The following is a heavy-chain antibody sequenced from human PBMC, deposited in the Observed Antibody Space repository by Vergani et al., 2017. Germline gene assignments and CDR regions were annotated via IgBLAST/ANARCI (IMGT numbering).Heavy chain of an antibody. J-gene: IGHJ6*02. CDR1: GYSFTSYW. CDR2: IYPGDSDT. CDR3: ARVVTTSYYYYYYGMDV. D-gene: IGHD2-21*02. Sequence: EVQLVQSGAEVKKPGESLRISCKGSGYSFTSYWISWVRQMPGKGLEWMGIIYPGDSDTRYSPSFQGQVTISADKSISTAYLQWSSLKASDTAMYYCARVVTTSYYYYYYGMDVWGQGTTVTVSS. V-gene: IGHV5-51*01.